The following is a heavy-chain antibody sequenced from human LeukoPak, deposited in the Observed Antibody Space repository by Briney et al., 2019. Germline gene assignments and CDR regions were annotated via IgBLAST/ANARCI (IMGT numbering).Heavy chain of an antibody. CDR2: IYYSGST. CDR1: GGSISSYY. Sequence: SETLSLTCTVSGGSISSYYGSWIRQPPGKGLEWIGYIYYSGSTNYNPSLKSRVTISVDTSKNQFSLKLSSVTAADTAVYYCATFSSSTLYYYGMDVWGQGTTVTVSS. J-gene: IGHJ6*02. D-gene: IGHD6-6*01. CDR3: ATFSSSTLYYYGMDV. V-gene: IGHV4-59*01.